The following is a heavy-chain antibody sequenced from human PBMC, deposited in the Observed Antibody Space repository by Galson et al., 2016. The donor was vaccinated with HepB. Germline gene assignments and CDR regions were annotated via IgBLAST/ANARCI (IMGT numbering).Heavy chain of an antibody. V-gene: IGHV5-51*01. CDR3: ARAWSSSWGGMDV. D-gene: IGHD3-3*01. CDR2: TYPADSQV. J-gene: IGHJ6*02. CDR1: GYRFETYW. Sequence: QSGAEVKKPGESLKISCQGSGYRFETYWIMWVRQMPGRGLEWMGITYPADSQVRYSPTFRGQVIISADKSLKTAYVQWHTLKASDTATYFVARAWSSSWGGMDVWGQVTTVTVSS.